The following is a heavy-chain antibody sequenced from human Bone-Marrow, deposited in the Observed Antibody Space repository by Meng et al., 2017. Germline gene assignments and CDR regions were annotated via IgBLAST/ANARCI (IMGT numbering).Heavy chain of an antibody. D-gene: IGHD2-15*01. Sequence: GGSLRPSFAPFEFTVRSNYMSWVRQAPGKGLEGVSAIYSGGSTYYADSVKGRFTISRDNSKNTLYLQMNSLRAEDTAVYYCARDLPEYCSGGSCYYAHYYGKDVWGQGTTVTVSS. J-gene: IGHJ6*02. CDR3: ARDLPEYCSGGSCYYAHYYGKDV. V-gene: IGHV3-53*05. CDR1: EFTVRSNY. CDR2: IYSGGST.